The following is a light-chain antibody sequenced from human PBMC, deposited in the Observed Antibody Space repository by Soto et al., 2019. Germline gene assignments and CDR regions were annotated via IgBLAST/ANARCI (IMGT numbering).Light chain of an antibody. CDR2: AAS. CDR3: QQSYSTPRT. V-gene: IGKV1-39*01. J-gene: IGKJ1*01. CDR1: QSISSY. Sequence: DLQMTQSPSSLSASVGDRVTITCRASQSISSYLNWYQQKPGKAPKLLIYAASSLQSGVPSRFSGSGSGTDFTLTISSVQPEDFATYYCQQSYSTPRTFGQGTKVESK.